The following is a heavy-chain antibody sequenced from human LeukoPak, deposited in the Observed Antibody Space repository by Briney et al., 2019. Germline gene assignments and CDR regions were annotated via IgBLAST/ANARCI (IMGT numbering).Heavy chain of an antibody. CDR2: ISYDGSNK. J-gene: IGHJ4*02. Sequence: GRSLRLSCAASGFTFSSYGMHWVRQAPGKGLEWVAVISYDGSNKYYADSVKGRFTISRDNSQNTLYLQMNSLRAEDTAVYYCAVTMGPIDYWGQGTLVSVSS. D-gene: IGHD3-10*01. CDR1: GFTFSSYG. CDR3: AVTMGPIDY. V-gene: IGHV3-30*03.